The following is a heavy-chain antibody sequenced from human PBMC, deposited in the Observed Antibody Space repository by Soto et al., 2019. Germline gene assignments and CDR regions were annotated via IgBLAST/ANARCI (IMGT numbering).Heavy chain of an antibody. J-gene: IGHJ3*02. CDR3: ARGMGWYGINDAFDI. CDR2: INPNSGGT. V-gene: IGHV1-2*04. Sequence: QVQLVQSGAEVKKPGASVKVSCKASGYTFTGYYMHWVRQAPGQGLEWMGWINPNSGGTNYAQKFQGWVTMTRDTSISRAYMELSRLRSDDTAVYYCARGMGWYGINDAFDIWGQGTMVTVSS. CDR1: GYTFTGYY. D-gene: IGHD6-19*01.